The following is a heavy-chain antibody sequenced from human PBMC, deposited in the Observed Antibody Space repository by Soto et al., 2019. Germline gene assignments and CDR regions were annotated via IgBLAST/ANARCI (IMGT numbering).Heavy chain of an antibody. CDR1: GFSLSTSGVG. D-gene: IGHD2-2*01. V-gene: IGHV2-5*02. CDR3: AHAYCGSTSCPPYYYYTMDV. Sequence: QITLKESGPPLVKPTQTLTLTCTFSGFSLSTSGVGVGWIRQPPGKALEWLALIYWDDDKRYSPSLNSRLTIPKDTSKNQVALTMTHMDPVDTSTYYCAHAYCGSTSCPPYYYYTMDVWGQGTTVTVSS. CDR2: IYWDDDK. J-gene: IGHJ6*02.